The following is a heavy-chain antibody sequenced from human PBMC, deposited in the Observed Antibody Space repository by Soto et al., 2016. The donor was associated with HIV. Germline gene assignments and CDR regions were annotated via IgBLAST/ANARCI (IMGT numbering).Heavy chain of an antibody. J-gene: IGHJ4*02. Sequence: QVQLLESGPGLVKPSQTLSLTCTVSGGSISSGSYYWSWIRQPAGKGLEWIGRIYTSGSTNYNPSLKSRVTISLDTSKNQFSLKLSSVTAADTALYYCARRHSSGYSSYYFDYWAREPWSPSPQ. V-gene: IGHV4-61*02. CDR2: IYTSGST. CDR3: ARRHSSGYSSYYFDY. D-gene: IGHD3-22*01. CDR1: GGSISSGSYY.